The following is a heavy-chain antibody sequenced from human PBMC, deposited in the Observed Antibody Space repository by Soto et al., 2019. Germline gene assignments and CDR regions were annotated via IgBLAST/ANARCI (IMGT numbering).Heavy chain of an antibody. Sequence: PGGSLRLSCAASGFTFSDYYMSWIRQAPGKGLEWVSYISSSGSTIYYADSVKGRFTISRDNAKNSLYLQMNSLRAEDTAVYYYARVGYNWNYYRWFDPWGQGTLVTVSS. CDR2: ISSSGSTI. CDR3: ARVGYNWNYYRWFDP. V-gene: IGHV3-11*01. CDR1: GFTFSDYY. D-gene: IGHD1-7*01. J-gene: IGHJ5*02.